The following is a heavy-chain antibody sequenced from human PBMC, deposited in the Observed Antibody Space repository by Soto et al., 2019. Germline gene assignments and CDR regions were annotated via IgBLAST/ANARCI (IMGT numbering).Heavy chain of an antibody. CDR2: INPNSGGT. CDR3: ARVREGLRFLEWPLFDY. Sequence: GASVKVSCKASGYTFTGYYIHWVRQAPGQGLEWMGWINPNSGGTNYAQKFQGWVTMTRDTSISTAYMELSRLRSDDTAVYYCARVREGLRFLEWPLFDYWGQGTLVTVSS. J-gene: IGHJ4*02. D-gene: IGHD3-3*01. CDR1: GYTFTGYY. V-gene: IGHV1-2*04.